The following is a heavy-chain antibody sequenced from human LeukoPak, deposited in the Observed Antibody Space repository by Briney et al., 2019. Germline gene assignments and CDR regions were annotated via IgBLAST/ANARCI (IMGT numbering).Heavy chain of an antibody. D-gene: IGHD6-6*01. V-gene: IGHV1-69*13. Sequence: GASVKVSCKASGYTFTSYGISWVRQAPGQGLEWMGGIIPIFGTANYAQKFQGRVTITADESTSTAYMELSSLRSEDTAVYYCVRGQLEGDYYYYMDVWGKGTTVTVSS. CDR3: VRGQLEGDYYYYMDV. CDR1: GYTFTSYG. J-gene: IGHJ6*03. CDR2: IIPIFGTA.